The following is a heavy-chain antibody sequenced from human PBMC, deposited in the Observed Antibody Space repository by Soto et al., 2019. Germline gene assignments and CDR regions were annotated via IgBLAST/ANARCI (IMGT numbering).Heavy chain of an antibody. CDR1: GYTFTGYY. V-gene: IGHV1-2*02. D-gene: IGHD1-1*01. CDR3: AREERWLQLYNWFDP. Sequence: ASVKVSCKASGYTFTGYYMHWVRQAPGQGLEWMGWINPNSGGTNYAQKFQGRVTMTRDTSISTAYMELSRLRSDDTAVYYCAREERWLQLYNWFDPWGQGTLVTVSS. J-gene: IGHJ5*02. CDR2: INPNSGGT.